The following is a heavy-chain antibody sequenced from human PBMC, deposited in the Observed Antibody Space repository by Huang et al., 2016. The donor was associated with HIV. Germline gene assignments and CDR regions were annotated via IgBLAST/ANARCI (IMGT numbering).Heavy chain of an antibody. V-gene: IGHV3-23*01. CDR1: IFTFSTSA. CDR3: AKGSERSLTGPKYQYYFDY. D-gene: IGHD3-3*01. Sequence: EVQLLESGGGLVQPGGSLRLSCAASIFTFSTSAMSWVRQAPGQGLEGVSGISGSGSSTYYADSVKGRFTSSRDNSRNTLYLQMKSLRVEDTAIYYCAKGSERSLTGPKYQYYFDYWGQGTLVTVSS. J-gene: IGHJ4*02. CDR2: ISGSGSST.